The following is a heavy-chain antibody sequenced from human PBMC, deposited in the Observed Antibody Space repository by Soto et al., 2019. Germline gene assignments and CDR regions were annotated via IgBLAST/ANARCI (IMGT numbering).Heavy chain of an antibody. Sequence: ASVKVSCKASGYTFTGYYMHWVRQAPGQGLEWMGWINPNSGGTNYAQKFQGWVTMTRDTSISTAYMELSRLRSDDTAVYYCARERALPAAGLNYYYYYGMDVWGQGTTVTVS. V-gene: IGHV1-2*04. CDR3: ARERALPAAGLNYYYYYGMDV. CDR1: GYTFTGYY. CDR2: INPNSGGT. D-gene: IGHD6-13*01. J-gene: IGHJ6*02.